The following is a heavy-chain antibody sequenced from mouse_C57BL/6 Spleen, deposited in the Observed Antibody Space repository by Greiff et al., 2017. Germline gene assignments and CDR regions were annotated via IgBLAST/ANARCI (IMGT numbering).Heavy chain of an antibody. Sequence: EVQLQQSGAELVRPGASVKLSCTASGFNIKDDYMHWVKQRPEQGLEWIGWIDPENGDTEYASKFQGKATITADTSSNTAYLQLSSLTSEDTAIYYCTTGGNYGGFAYWGQGTLVTVSA. CDR2: IDPENGDT. CDR1: GFNIKDDY. V-gene: IGHV14-4*01. J-gene: IGHJ3*01. CDR3: TTGGNYGGFAY. D-gene: IGHD2-1*01.